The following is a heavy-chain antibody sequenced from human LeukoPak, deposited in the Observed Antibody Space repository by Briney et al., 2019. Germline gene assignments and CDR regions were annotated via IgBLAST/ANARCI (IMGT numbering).Heavy chain of an antibody. D-gene: IGHD3-10*01. CDR1: GFTFSSYA. V-gene: IGHV3-30*04. J-gene: IGHJ4*02. Sequence: GRSLRLSCAASGFTFSSYAMHWVRQAPGKGLEWVAVISYDGSNKYYADSVKGRFTISRDNYKNTLYLQMNSLRAEDTAVYYCARAHSSVGDHYFDYWGQGTLVTVSS. CDR2: ISYDGSNK. CDR3: ARAHSSVGDHYFDY.